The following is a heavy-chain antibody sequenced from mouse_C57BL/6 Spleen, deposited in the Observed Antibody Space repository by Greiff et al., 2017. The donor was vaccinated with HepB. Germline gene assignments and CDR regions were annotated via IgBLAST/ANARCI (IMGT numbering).Heavy chain of an antibody. Sequence: QVQLQQSGPGLVAPSQSLSITCTVSGFSLTSYGVHWVRQPPGKGLEWLVVIWSDGSTTYNSALKSRLSISNDNSKTQVFLKMNSLQTDDTAMYYCARYDYYDGYAMDYWGQGTSVTVSS. D-gene: IGHD1-1*01. J-gene: IGHJ4*01. CDR3: ARYDYYDGYAMDY. V-gene: IGHV2-6*03. CDR2: IWSDGST. CDR1: GFSLTSYG.